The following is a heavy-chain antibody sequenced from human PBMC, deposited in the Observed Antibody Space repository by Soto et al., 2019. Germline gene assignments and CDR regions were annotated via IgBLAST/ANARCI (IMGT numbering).Heavy chain of an antibody. J-gene: IGHJ4*02. CDR2: ISAYNGNT. CDR1: GYTFTNFG. Sequence: AASVKVSCKASGYTFTNFGISWVRQAPGQGLEWMGWISAYNGNTNYAQKFQGRVTMTTDTSTSTAYMEVRSLRFDDTAVYYCARRGTPLAYWGQRTLVTVSS. D-gene: IGHD2-15*01. V-gene: IGHV1-18*01. CDR3: ARRGTPLAY.